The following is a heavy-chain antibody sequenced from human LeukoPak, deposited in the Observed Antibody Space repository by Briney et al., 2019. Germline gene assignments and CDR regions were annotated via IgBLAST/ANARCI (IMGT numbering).Heavy chain of an antibody. CDR1: GFTVSSNY. D-gene: IGHD3-10*01. V-gene: IGHV3-53*01. CDR2: IHSGGST. Sequence: GGSLRLSCAASGFTVSSNYMSWVRQAPGKGLEWVALIHSGGSTYYADSVKGRFTISRDNSKNTVYLQMNSLRAEDTAVYYCARDYGSGSYYTDYWGQGTLVTVSS. J-gene: IGHJ4*02. CDR3: ARDYGSGSYYTDY.